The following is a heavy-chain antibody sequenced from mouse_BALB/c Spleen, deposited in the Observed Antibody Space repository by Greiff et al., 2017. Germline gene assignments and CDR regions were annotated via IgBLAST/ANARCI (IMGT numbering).Heavy chain of an antibody. Sequence: VQLQQSGAELVRPGALVKLSCKASGFNIKDYYMHWVKQRPEQGLEWIGWIDPENGNTIYDPKFQGKASITADTSSNTAYLQLSSLTSEDTAVYYCTRGGYDGWFAYWGQGTLVTVSA. J-gene: IGHJ3*01. CDR2: IDPENGNT. CDR3: TRGGYDGWFAY. D-gene: IGHD2-2*01. V-gene: IGHV14-1*02. CDR1: GFNIKDYY.